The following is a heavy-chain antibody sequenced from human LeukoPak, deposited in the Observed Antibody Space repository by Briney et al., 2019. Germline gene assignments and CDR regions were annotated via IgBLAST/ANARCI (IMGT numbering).Heavy chain of an antibody. CDR1: GFTFSSYS. J-gene: IGHJ4*02. Sequence: GGSLRLSCAASGFTFSSYSMNWVRQAPGKGLEWVSSISSSSSYIYYADSVKGRFTISRDNAKNSLYLQMNSLRAEDTAVYYCARDAGVGATDLFDYWGQGTLVTVSS. D-gene: IGHD1-26*01. CDR3: ARDAGVGATDLFDY. V-gene: IGHV3-21*01. CDR2: ISSSSSYI.